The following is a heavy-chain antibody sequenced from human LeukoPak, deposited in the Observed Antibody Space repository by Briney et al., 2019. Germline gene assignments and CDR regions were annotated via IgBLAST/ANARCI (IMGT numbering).Heavy chain of an antibody. V-gene: IGHV3-23*01. D-gene: IGHD4-23*01. J-gene: IGHJ6*03. CDR1: GITFSSYG. CDR3: AKDLYGGNPRALPQTYYMDV. CDR2: ISSTGGTT. Sequence: GGSLRLSCAASGITFSSYGMNWVRQAPGKGLEWVSSISSTGGTTYYADSVKGRFTISRDNSKDTLYLQMSSLRAEDTAVYYCAKDLYGGNPRALPQTYYMDVWGKGTTVTISS.